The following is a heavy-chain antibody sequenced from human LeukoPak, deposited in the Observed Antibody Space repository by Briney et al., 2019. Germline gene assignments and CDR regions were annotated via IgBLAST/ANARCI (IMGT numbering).Heavy chain of an antibody. CDR2: VNSDESDK. Sequence: GGSLRLSCAASGFSFSNYWMRWIRQIPGKGLVWVSRVNSDESDKTYADSVKGRFTISRDNAKNTLYLQMNSLTVEDTAVYYCASDRVYYGLDVWGQGTTVSVSS. CDR1: GFSFSNYW. J-gene: IGHJ6*02. CDR3: ASDRVYYGLDV. V-gene: IGHV3-74*03.